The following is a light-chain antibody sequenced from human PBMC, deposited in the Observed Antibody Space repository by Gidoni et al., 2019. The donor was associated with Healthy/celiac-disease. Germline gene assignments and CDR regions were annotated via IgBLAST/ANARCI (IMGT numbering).Light chain of an antibody. Sequence: IVMTQSPATLSVSPGERATLSCRASQSVSSNLAWYQQKPGQAPRLLIYGASTRATGIPARLSGSGSGTDFTLTISSLQSEDFAVYYCQQYNNWPPWTFGQGTKVEIK. J-gene: IGKJ1*01. CDR3: QQYNNWPPWT. CDR2: GAS. CDR1: QSVSSN. V-gene: IGKV3-15*01.